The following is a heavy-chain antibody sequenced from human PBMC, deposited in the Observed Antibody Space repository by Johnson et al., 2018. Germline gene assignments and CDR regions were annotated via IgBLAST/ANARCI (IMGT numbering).Heavy chain of an antibody. J-gene: IGHJ3*02. Sequence: VQLVESGGGLVKPGGSLRLSCAASGFTFSNAWMNWVRQAPGKGLEWVGRITSKTDGGTTDYAAPVKGRFTITRDDSKNTLYRQMNSLKTEDTAVYYCTTAQERELLDAFDIWGQWTRVTVSS. V-gene: IGHV3-15*07. CDR2: ITSKTDGGTT. CDR1: GFTFSNAW. D-gene: IGHD1-26*01. CDR3: TTAQERELLDAFDI.